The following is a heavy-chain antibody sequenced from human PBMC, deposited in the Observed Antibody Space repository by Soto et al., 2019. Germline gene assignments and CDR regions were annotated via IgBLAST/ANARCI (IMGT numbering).Heavy chain of an antibody. V-gene: IGHV4-30-4*01. CDR3: ARHDHDILTGYPDPFDY. D-gene: IGHD3-9*01. J-gene: IGHJ4*02. CDR2: IYYSGST. CDR1: GGSVSSGDYY. Sequence: SETLSLTCTVSGGSVSSGDYYWSWIRQPPGKGLEWIGYIYYSGSTYYNPSLKSRVTISVDTSKNQFSLKLSSVTAADTAVYYCARHDHDILTGYPDPFDYWGQGTLVTVSS.